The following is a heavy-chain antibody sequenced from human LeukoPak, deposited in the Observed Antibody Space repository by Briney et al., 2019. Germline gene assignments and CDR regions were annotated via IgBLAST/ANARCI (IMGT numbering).Heavy chain of an antibody. J-gene: IGHJ3*01. CDR1: GGSISNYY. CDR2: IYTSGST. CDR3: ARVWIILGTVALDV. D-gene: IGHD7-27*01. V-gene: IGHV4-4*07. Sequence: NPSETLSLTCTVSGGSISNYYWTWIRQPAGKGLEWIGRIYTSGSTTYNPSLKSRVTMSVDTSKNQFSLKVSSVTAADTAVYYCARVWIILGTVALDVWGQGTMVTVSS.